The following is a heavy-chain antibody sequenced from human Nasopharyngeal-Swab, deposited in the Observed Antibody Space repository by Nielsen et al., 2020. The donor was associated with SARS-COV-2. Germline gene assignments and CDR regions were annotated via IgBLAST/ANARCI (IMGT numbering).Heavy chain of an antibody. CDR2: ISSSSSTI. J-gene: IGHJ6*03. V-gene: IGHV3-48*02. CDR1: GFTFSSYS. Sequence: GESLKISCAASGFTFSSYSMNWVRQAPGKGLEWVSYISSSSSTIYYADSVKGRFTISRDNAKISLYLQMNSLRDEDTAVYYCARDPQGYYYYMDVWGKGTTVTVSS. CDR3: ARDPQGYYYYMDV.